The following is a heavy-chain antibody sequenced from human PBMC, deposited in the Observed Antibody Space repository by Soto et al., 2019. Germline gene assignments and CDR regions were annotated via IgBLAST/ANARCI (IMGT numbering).Heavy chain of an antibody. CDR1: GGSISSSTYY. J-gene: IGHJ4*02. CDR3: ARRRQRSNFDS. Sequence: PSETLSLTCTVSGGSISSSTYYWGWIRQPPGKGPEWIGSIFYSGNTYYNPSLKSRVTISVDTPKNQFSLKLSSVTAADTAIYYCARRRQRSNFDSWGQGTLVTVSS. D-gene: IGHD6-25*01. CDR2: IFYSGNT. V-gene: IGHV4-39*01.